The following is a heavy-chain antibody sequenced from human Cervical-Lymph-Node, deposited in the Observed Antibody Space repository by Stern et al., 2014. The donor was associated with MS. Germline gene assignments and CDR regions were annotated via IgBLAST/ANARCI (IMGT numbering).Heavy chain of an antibody. CDR2: INTNTGSP. D-gene: IGHD1-26*01. CDR3: ARGAVGFRY. J-gene: IGHJ4*02. CDR1: GYTFINYP. Sequence: QVQLVQSGSEFRKPGASIRISCKSSGYTFINYPINWVRQAPGQGLEWMGWINTNTGSPAYAQGFTGRFVLSLDASVNTTYLQITSLKAEDTAVYFCARGAVGFRYWGQGTLVTVSS. V-gene: IGHV7-4-1*02.